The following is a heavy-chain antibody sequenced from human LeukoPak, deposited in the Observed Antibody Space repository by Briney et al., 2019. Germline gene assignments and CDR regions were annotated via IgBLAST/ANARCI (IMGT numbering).Heavy chain of an antibody. CDR3: ARGRYHGSGSYPYFHY. Sequence: GGSLRLSCAAFGFTFSSYDMNWVRQGPGKGLEWVSDIGTASDTDYPDSVKGRFTISRENAKNTLYLQMNSLKAGDTAVYYCARGRYHGSGSYPYFHYWGQGTQVTVSS. CDR1: GFTFSSYD. V-gene: IGHV3-13*01. D-gene: IGHD3-10*01. J-gene: IGHJ4*02. CDR2: IGTASDT.